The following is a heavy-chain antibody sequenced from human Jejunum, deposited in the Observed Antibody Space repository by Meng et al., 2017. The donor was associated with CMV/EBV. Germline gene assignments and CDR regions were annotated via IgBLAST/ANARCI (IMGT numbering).Heavy chain of an antibody. CDR2: FYYTGST. V-gene: IGHV4-39*07. CDR1: GGPVSSDGES. D-gene: IGHD1-1*01. CDR3: ARDRGWGTGFDY. J-gene: IGHJ4*02. Sequence: VYGGPVSSDGESWGWIRQPPGKGLEWIGSFYYTGSTYYNPSLKSRVTISRRTSDNLFSLTLNSVTVADTAVYFCARDRGWGTGFDYWGQGILVTVSS.